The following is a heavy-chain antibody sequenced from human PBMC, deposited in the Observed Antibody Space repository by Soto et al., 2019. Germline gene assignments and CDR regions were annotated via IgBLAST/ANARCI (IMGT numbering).Heavy chain of an antibody. Sequence: GSLRLSCAASGFTFSSYWMSWVRQAPGKGLEWVANIKQDGSEKYYVDSVKGRFTTSRDNAKNSLYLQMNSLRAEDTAVYYCARDRYSYYDFWSGSLPYYYYGMDVWGQGTTVTVSS. CDR2: IKQDGSEK. CDR1: GFTFSSYW. D-gene: IGHD3-3*01. CDR3: ARDRYSYYDFWSGSLPYYYYGMDV. V-gene: IGHV3-7*01. J-gene: IGHJ6*02.